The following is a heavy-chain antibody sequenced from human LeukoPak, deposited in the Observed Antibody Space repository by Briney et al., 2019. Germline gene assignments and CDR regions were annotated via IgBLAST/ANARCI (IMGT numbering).Heavy chain of an antibody. D-gene: IGHD6-13*01. V-gene: IGHV1-3*01. CDR2: INAGNGNT. Sequence: GASVKVSCKASGYTFTSYAMHWVRQAPGQRLKWMGWINAGNGNTKYSQKFQGRVTITRDTSASTAYMELSSLRSEDTAVYYCTLTSSSWYYYYYYGMDVWGQGTTVTVSS. J-gene: IGHJ6*02. CDR3: TLTSSSWYYYYYYGMDV. CDR1: GYTFTSYA.